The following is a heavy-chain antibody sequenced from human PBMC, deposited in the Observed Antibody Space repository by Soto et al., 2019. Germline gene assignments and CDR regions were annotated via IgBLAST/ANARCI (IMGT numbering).Heavy chain of an antibody. CDR3: AKSRPYYDFWCCYYTEDDAFDI. Sequence: GGSLRLSCAASGFTFSRYAMSWVRQAPGKGLEWVSAISGSGGSTYYADSVKGRSTISRDNSKNTLYLQMNSLRAEDTAVYYCAKSRPYYDFWCCYYTEDDAFDIWGQGTMVTGS. J-gene: IGHJ3*02. V-gene: IGHV3-23*01. CDR1: GFTFSRYA. CDR2: ISGSGGST. D-gene: IGHD3-3*01.